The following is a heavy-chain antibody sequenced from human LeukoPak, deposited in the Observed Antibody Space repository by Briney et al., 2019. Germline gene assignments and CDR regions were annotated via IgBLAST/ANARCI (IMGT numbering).Heavy chain of an antibody. CDR2: IYYSGST. J-gene: IGHJ3*02. CDR1: GGSISSYY. Sequence: SETLSLTCTVSGGSISSYYWSWIRQPPGKGLERIGYIYYSGSTNYNPSLKSRVTISVDTSKNQFSLKLSSVTAADTAVYYCARAAPSTIFGVAPGAFDIWGQGTMVTVSS. V-gene: IGHV4-59*01. CDR3: ARAAPSTIFGVAPGAFDI. D-gene: IGHD3-3*01.